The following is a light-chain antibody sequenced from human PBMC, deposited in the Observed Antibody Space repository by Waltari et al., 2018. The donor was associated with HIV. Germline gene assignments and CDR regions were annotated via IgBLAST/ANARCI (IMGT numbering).Light chain of an antibody. CDR2: DTS. CDR1: PGAVTSGHY. J-gene: IGLJ2*01. CDR3: LLSYSGARV. V-gene: IGLV7-46*01. Sequence: QAVVTQEPSLTVSPGGTVTLTCGSSPGAVTSGHYPYWFQHKPGQAPRILIYDTSNRHSWTPARFSGSLLGGKAALTLSGAQPGDEAEYYCLLSYSGARVFGGGTKLTVL.